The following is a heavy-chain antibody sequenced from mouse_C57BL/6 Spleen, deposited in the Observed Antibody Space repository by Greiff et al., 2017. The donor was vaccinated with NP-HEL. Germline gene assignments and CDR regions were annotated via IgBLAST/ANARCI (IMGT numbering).Heavy chain of an antibody. Sequence: QVQLQQPGAELVRPGSSVKLSCKASGYTFTSYWMHWVKQRPIQGLEWIGNIYPSDSETHYNQKFKDKATLTVDKSSSTAYMQLSSLTSEDSAVYYSARSITTVVDYWGQGTTLTVSS. D-gene: IGHD1-1*01. CDR1: GYTFTSYW. CDR3: ARSITTVVDY. J-gene: IGHJ2*01. V-gene: IGHV1-52*01. CDR2: IYPSDSET.